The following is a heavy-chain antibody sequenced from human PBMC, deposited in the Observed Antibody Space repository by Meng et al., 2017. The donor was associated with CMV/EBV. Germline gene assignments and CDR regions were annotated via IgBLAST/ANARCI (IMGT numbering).Heavy chain of an antibody. V-gene: IGHV3-48*03. Sequence: GGSLRLSCAASGFTFSSYEMNWVRQAPGKGLEWVSYISSSGSTIYYEDSVKGRFTISRDNAKNSLYLQMNSLRAEDTAVYYCARGRGWLQPAVAFDIWGQGTMVTVSS. CDR2: ISSSGSTI. CDR1: GFTFSSYE. CDR3: ARGRGWLQPAVAFDI. D-gene: IGHD5-24*01. J-gene: IGHJ3*02.